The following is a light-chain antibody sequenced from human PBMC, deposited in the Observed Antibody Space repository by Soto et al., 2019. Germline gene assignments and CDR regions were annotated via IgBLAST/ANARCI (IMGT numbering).Light chain of an antibody. CDR3: QQYDTSPWT. V-gene: IGKV3-20*01. CDR1: QSVTNNF. Sequence: EVVLTQSPGTLSLSPGERATLSCRASQSVTNNFLAWYQQKPGQTPRLLIYGVSSRATGLPDRISGSGSGTDYTLTISRLEPEDFAVYYCQQYDTSPWTFGQGTKVEIK. CDR2: GVS. J-gene: IGKJ1*01.